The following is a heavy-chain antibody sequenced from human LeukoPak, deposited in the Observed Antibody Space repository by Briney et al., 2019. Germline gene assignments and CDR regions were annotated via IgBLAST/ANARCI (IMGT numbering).Heavy chain of an antibody. V-gene: IGHV1-69*06. CDR1: GGTFSSYA. D-gene: IGHD1-14*01. CDR2: IIPIFGTA. CDR3: ARSAPNRYYFDY. Sequence: GASVKVSCKASGGTFSSYAISWVRQAPGQGLEWMGGIIPIFGTANYAQEFQGRVTITADKSTSTAYMELSSLRSEDTAVYYCARSAPNRYYFDYWGQGTLVTVSS. J-gene: IGHJ4*02.